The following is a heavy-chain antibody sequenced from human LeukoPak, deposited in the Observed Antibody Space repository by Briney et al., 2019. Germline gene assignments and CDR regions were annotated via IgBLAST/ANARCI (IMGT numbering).Heavy chain of an antibody. CDR1: GFTFSDSY. V-gene: IGHV3-23*01. CDR3: AKTPYSSGWNFDY. CDR2: ISGSGGST. Sequence: GGSLRLSCSASGFTFSDSYMTWVRQAPGKGVEWVSAISGSGGSTYYADSVKGRFTISRDNSKNTLYLQMNSLRAEDTAVYYCAKTPYSSGWNFDYWGQGTLVTVSS. D-gene: IGHD6-19*01. J-gene: IGHJ4*02.